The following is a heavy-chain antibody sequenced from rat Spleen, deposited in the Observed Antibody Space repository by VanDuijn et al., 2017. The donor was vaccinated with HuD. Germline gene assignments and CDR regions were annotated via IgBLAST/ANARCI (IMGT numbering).Heavy chain of an antibody. J-gene: IGHJ2*01. CDR3: ARRATTFDY. D-gene: IGHD1-10*01. V-gene: IGHV5-7*01. CDR1: GFTFNDYY. Sequence: EVQLVESDGGLVQPGRSLKLSCAASGFTFNDYYMAWVRQAPTKGLEWVATINYDGSSTNYRDSVKGRFTISRDNAKSTLYLQMDSLRSEDTATYYCARRATTFDYWGQGVMVTVSS. CDR2: INYDGSST.